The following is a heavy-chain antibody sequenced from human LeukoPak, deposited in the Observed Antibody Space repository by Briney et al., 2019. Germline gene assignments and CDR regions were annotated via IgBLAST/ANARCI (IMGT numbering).Heavy chain of an antibody. Sequence: GRSLRLSCAASGFTFSRYGMHWVRQAPGKGLEWVAVIWYDGSNKYYADSVKGRFTISRDNSKSTVSLQMNSLRAEDTAVYYCARGHYGMEVWGQGTTVTVSS. CDR2: IWYDGSNK. CDR1: GFTFSRYG. J-gene: IGHJ6*02. CDR3: ARGHYGMEV. V-gene: IGHV3-33*01.